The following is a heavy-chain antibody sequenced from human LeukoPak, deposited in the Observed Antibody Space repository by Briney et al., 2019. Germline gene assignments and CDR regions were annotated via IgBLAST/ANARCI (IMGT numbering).Heavy chain of an antibody. J-gene: IGHJ4*02. Sequence: ASVKVSCKASGYTFTSYGISWVRQAPGQGLEWMGCITAYNGNTNYAQSLQGRVTMTTNTSTSKAYMDLRRLRSDDTAVYYCARDTGSSPGDYWGQGTLVTVSS. CDR2: ITAYNGNT. D-gene: IGHD1-26*01. V-gene: IGHV1-18*01. CDR1: GYTFTSYG. CDR3: ARDTGSSPGDY.